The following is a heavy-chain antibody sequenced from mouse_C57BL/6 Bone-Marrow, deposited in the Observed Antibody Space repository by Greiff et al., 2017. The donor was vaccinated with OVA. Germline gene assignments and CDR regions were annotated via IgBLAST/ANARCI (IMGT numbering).Heavy chain of an antibody. D-gene: IGHD3-1*01. V-gene: IGHV2-9-1*01. J-gene: IGHJ4*01. CDR1: GFSLTSYA. CDR2: IWTGGGS. Sequence: VQLQQSGPGLVAPSPSLSITCTVSGFSLTSYAIRWVRQPPGQGLEWLGVIWTGGGSNYNSALYSRLSLSKDNSKSQVFLKMNRLQTDDTARDYGAREGNSANYAMDSWGQGTSVTVSA. CDR3: AREGNSANYAMDS.